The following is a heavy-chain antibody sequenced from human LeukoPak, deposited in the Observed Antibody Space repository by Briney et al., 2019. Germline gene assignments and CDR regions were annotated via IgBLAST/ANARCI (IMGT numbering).Heavy chain of an antibody. CDR1: GFMFGSFS. CDR3: VRDHDWSFDL. V-gene: IGHV3-48*02. J-gene: IGHJ4*02. Sequence: GGSLRLSCAASGFMFGSFSMNWVRQAPGKGLEWVSHINSDTNITPYTASVSGRFTISRDNAKNSLYLHVNSLRDEDTAVYYCVRDHDWSFDLWGQGALVTVSS. D-gene: IGHD1-1*01. CDR2: INSDTNIT.